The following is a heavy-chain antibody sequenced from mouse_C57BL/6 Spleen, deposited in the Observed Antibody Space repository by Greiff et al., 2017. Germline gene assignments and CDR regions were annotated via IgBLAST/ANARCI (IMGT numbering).Heavy chain of an antibody. Sequence: EVKLMESGGGLVKPGGSLKLSCAASGFTFSDYGMHWVRQAPEKGLEWVAYISSGSSTIYYADTVKGRFTISRDNAKNTLFLQMTSLRSEDTAMYYCARSSITTVANYYDYWGQGTTLTVSS. CDR3: ARSSITTVANYYDY. V-gene: IGHV5-17*01. CDR1: GFTFSDYG. J-gene: IGHJ2*01. CDR2: ISSGSSTI. D-gene: IGHD1-1*01.